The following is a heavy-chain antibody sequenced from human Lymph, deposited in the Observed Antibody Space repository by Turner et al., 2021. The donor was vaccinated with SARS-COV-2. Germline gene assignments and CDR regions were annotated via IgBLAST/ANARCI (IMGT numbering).Heavy chain of an antibody. D-gene: IGHD3-22*01. CDR2: ISYDESDK. V-gene: IGHV3-30*04. Sequence: QVQLVESGGGVVQPGRSLRLSCDASGFTFSSYAMHWVRQAPGKGLEWVAFISYDESDKYYADSVKGRFTCSRDNSKNTLYLRMNSLRAEDTAVYNCARDRDSSGWVDYWGQGTLVTVSS. CDR3: ARDRDSSGWVDY. J-gene: IGHJ4*02. CDR1: GFTFSSYA.